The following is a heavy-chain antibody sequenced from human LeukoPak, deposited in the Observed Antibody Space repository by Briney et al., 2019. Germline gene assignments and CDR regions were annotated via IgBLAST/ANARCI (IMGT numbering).Heavy chain of an antibody. CDR2: IYSGGST. CDR1: GFTVSSNY. V-gene: IGHV3-53*01. D-gene: IGHD3-16*02. J-gene: IGHJ4*02. Sequence: PGGSLRLPCAASGFTVSSNYMSWVRQAPGKGLEWVSVIYSGGSTYYADSVKGRFTISRDNSKNTLFLQMNSLRAEDTAVYYCAREGLHLSPPHYYFDHWGQGPLVTVSS. CDR3: AREGLHLSPPHYYFDH.